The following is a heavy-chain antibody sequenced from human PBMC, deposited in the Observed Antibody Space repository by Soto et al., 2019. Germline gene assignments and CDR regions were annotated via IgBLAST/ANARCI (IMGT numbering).Heavy chain of an antibody. Sequence: GGSLRLSCAASGFTFSSYAMSWVRQAPGKGLEWVSAISGSGGSTYYADSVKGRFTISRDNSKNTLYLQMNSLRAEDTAVYYCAKDHDCIAAAVCGSYFDYWGQGTLVTVSS. V-gene: IGHV3-23*01. CDR3: AKDHDCIAAAVCGSYFDY. D-gene: IGHD6-13*01. J-gene: IGHJ4*02. CDR2: ISGSGGST. CDR1: GFTFSSYA.